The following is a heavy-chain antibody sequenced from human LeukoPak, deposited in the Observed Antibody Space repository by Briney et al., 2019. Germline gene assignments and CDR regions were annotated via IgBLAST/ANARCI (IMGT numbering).Heavy chain of an antibody. Sequence: PGGSLRLSCAASGFTFSDYYMSWIRPAPGKGLEWVSYISSSGSTIYYADSVKGRFTISRDNAKNSLYLQMNSLRAEDTAVYYCARDVSNYDFWSGYSDYWGQGTLITVSS. CDR1: GFTFSDYY. CDR3: ARDVSNYDFWSGYSDY. D-gene: IGHD3-3*01. CDR2: ISSSGSTI. J-gene: IGHJ4*02. V-gene: IGHV3-11*04.